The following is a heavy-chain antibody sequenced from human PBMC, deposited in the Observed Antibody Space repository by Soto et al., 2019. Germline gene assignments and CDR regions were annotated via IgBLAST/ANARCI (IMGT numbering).Heavy chain of an antibody. CDR2: INPESTTI. Sequence: EVQLVEAGGGTVQPGGSLRLSCAASGYTFSTYWMHWVRQAPGKGLVWVSRINPESTTINYADSVRGRFTISRDNAKNTLSLQMNRLRAEDTAVYYCTRDTYGPYYHWGQGTLVTVSP. V-gene: IGHV3-74*01. CDR1: GYTFSTYW. CDR3: TRDTYGPYYH. J-gene: IGHJ5*02. D-gene: IGHD3-10*01.